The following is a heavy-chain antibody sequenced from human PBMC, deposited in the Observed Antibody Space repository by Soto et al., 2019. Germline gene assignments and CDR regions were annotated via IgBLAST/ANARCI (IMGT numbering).Heavy chain of an antibody. Sequence: GGSMTLSCSASGGYFSGYGGHWVRPAPGKGLEYVSSISTNGGSTDYADSVKGRFTISRDNSKNTVYLQMSSLRVEDTAVYYCVKGEYYYDSSGYDPFDYWGQGTLVTVS. J-gene: IGHJ4*02. CDR1: GGYFSGYG. CDR2: ISTNGGST. D-gene: IGHD3-22*01. V-gene: IGHV3-64D*06. CDR3: VKGEYYYDSSGYDPFDY.